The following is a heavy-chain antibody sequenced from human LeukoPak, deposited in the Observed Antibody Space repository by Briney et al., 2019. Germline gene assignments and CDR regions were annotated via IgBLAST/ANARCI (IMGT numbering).Heavy chain of an antibody. CDR3: AKSSARWVLAAAGHFDY. D-gene: IGHD6-13*01. V-gene: IGHV3-23*01. J-gene: IGHJ4*02. CDR1: GFTFSSYA. CDR2: ISGSGGST. Sequence: GGSLRLSCAASGFTFSSYAMSWVRQAPGKGLEWVSAISGSGGSTYYADSVKGRFTISRDNSKNTLYLRMNSLRAEDTAVYYCAKSSARWVLAAAGHFDYWGQGTLSPSPQ.